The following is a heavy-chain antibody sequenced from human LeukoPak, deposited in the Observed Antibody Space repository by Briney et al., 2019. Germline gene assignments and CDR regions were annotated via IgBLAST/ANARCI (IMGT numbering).Heavy chain of an antibody. Sequence: GGSLRLSCAVSGFTLSSYWMSWVRQAPGKGLEWVANIKQHGGEVYYVDSVKGRFTISRDDAKNSLYLQMNSLRAEDTAVYYCARGHPGDWGNSHFDYWGQGTLVTVSS. D-gene: IGHD3-16*01. CDR3: ARGHPGDWGNSHFDY. V-gene: IGHV3-7*01. CDR2: IKQHGGEV. CDR1: GFTLSSYW. J-gene: IGHJ4*02.